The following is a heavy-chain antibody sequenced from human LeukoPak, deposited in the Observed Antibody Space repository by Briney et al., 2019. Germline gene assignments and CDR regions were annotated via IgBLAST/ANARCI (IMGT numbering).Heavy chain of an antibody. CDR1: GGSISSSSYY. CDR2: IYYSGST. CDR3: ARDPGPYYYDSSGYYDTDGPYFDY. V-gene: IGHV4-39*07. Sequence: SETLSLTCTVSGGSISSSSYYWGWIRQPPGKGLEWIGSIYYSGSTYYNPSLKSRVTISVDTSKNQFSLKLSSVTAADTAVYYCARDPGPYYYDSSGYYDTDGPYFDYWGQGTLVTVSS. D-gene: IGHD3-22*01. J-gene: IGHJ4*02.